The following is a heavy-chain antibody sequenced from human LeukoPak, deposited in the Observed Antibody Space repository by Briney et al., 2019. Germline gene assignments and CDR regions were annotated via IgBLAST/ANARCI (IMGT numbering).Heavy chain of an antibody. CDR1: EFTFSSYN. CDR3: AKDFVVVPGNVNYFDY. V-gene: IGHV3-23*01. D-gene: IGHD2-21*02. CDR2: ISGSDAGT. Sequence: GGSLRLSCAASEFTFSSYNMNWVRQAPGKGLEWVSAISGSDAGTYYADSVKGRFTISRDNSKNTLYVQMKSLRAEDTAVYYCAKDFVVVPGNVNYFDYWGQGTLVTVSS. J-gene: IGHJ4*02.